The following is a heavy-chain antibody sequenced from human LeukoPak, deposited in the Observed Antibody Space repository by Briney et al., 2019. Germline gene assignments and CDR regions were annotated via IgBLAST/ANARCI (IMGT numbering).Heavy chain of an antibody. CDR1: GFTFSSYA. CDR2: IYSGGST. V-gene: IGHV3-23*03. J-gene: IGHJ3*02. CDR3: AQQWGPAFDI. Sequence: GGSLRLSCAASGFTFSSYAMSWVRQAPGKGLEWVSVIYSGGSTYYADSVKGRFTISRDNSKNTLYLQMNSLRAEDTAVYYCAQQWGPAFDIWGQGTMVTVSS. D-gene: IGHD1-26*01.